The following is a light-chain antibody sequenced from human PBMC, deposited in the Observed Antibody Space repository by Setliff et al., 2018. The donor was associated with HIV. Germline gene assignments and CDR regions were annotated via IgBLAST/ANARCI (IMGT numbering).Light chain of an antibody. J-gene: IGKJ1*01. V-gene: IGKV1-39*01. CDR3: QQSYSRET. Sequence: DIQMTQSPSSLSASVGDRVIITCRASQSISSYLNWYQQKPGKAPKLLIYAASNLQSGVPSRFSGSGSGTDFTLTISSLQPEDFATYYCQQSYSRETFGQGTKVDIK. CDR1: QSISSY. CDR2: AAS.